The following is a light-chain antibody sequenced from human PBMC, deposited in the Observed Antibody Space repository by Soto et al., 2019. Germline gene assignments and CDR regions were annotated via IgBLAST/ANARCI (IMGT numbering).Light chain of an antibody. CDR1: SSDVGGYNY. Sequence: QSALTQPRSVSGSPGQSVTIYCTGTSSDVGGYNYVSWYQQHPGKAPKLMIYDVSKRPSGVPDRFSGSKSGNTASLTISGLQAEDEADYYCFSYARSYTPNVFGTGTKVTVL. CDR3: FSYARSYTPNV. J-gene: IGLJ1*01. CDR2: DVS. V-gene: IGLV2-11*01.